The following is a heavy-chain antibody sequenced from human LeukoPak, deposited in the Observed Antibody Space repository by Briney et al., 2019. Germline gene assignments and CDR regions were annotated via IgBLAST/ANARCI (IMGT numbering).Heavy chain of an antibody. CDR3: TPTHNTAMFQFDY. D-gene: IGHD5-18*01. Sequence: GGSLRLSCAASGFTFSGSAMHWVRQASGKGLEWVGRIRSKANSYATAYAASVKGRFTISRDDSKNTAHLQMNSLKTEDTAVYYCTPTHNTAMFQFDYRGQGTLVTVSS. V-gene: IGHV3-73*01. CDR1: GFTFSGSA. CDR2: IRSKANSYAT. J-gene: IGHJ4*02.